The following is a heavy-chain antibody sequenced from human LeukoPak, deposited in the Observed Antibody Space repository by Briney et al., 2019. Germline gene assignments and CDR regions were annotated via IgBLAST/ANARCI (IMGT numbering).Heavy chain of an antibody. Sequence: PSETLSLTCTVYGGSFSSYYWTWIRQPAGKGLEWIGRIYTSGSTNYNPSLKSRVTMSVDTSKNQFSLKLSSVTAADTAVYYCARSTTNWFDPWGQGTLVTVSS. CDR3: ARSTTNWFDP. V-gene: IGHV4-4*07. CDR2: IYTSGST. J-gene: IGHJ5*02. CDR1: GGSFSSYY. D-gene: IGHD2/OR15-2a*01.